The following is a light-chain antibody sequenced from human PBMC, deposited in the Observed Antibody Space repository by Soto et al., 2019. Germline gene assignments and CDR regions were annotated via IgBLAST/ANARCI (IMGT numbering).Light chain of an antibody. V-gene: IGLV2-14*01. Sequence: QSVLTQPASVSGSPGQSITISCTGTSSDVGGHNYVSWYQFHPGKAPKLMIYEVSNRPSGVSNRFSGSKSGNTASLTISGLQAEDEADYYCSAYTARSTPVFGGGTKATVL. CDR3: SAYTARSTPV. J-gene: IGLJ3*02. CDR2: EVS. CDR1: SSDVGGHNY.